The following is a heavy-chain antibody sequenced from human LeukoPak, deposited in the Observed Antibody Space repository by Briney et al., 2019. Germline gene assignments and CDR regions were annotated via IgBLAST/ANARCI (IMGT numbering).Heavy chain of an antibody. CDR2: IIPILGIA. V-gene: IGHV1-69*04. Sequence: GASVKVSCKASGYTFTSYAISWVRQAPGQGLEWMGRIIPILGIANYAQKFQGRVTITADKSTSTAYMELSSLRSEDTAVYYCARDGMVGEYCGGDCYQVFDYWGQGTLVTVSS. J-gene: IGHJ4*02. D-gene: IGHD2-21*02. CDR1: GYTFTSYA. CDR3: ARDGMVGEYCGGDCYQVFDY.